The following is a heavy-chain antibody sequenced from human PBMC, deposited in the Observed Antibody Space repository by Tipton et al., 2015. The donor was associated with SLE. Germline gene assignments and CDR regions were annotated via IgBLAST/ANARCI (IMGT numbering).Heavy chain of an antibody. Sequence: TLSLTCTVSGGSISSYYWSWIRQPPGKGLEWIGYIYYSGSTNYNPSHKSRVTISVDTSKNQFSLKLSSVTAADTAVYYCAGTDETGGSPIVATTRVDYWGQGTLVTVSS. J-gene: IGHJ4*02. CDR2: IYYSGST. D-gene: IGHD5-12*01. CDR1: GGSISSYY. V-gene: IGHV4-59*08. CDR3: AGTDETGGSPIVATTRVDY.